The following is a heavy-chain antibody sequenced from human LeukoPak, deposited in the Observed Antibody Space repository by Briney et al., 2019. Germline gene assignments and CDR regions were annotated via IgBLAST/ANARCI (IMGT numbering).Heavy chain of an antibody. CDR2: ISTYTGKT. D-gene: IGHD3-16*02. Sequence: GASVKVSCKASGYTFSSYGISWVRQAPGQGLEWMGWISTYTGKTNYAHKLQGRVTMTTDTSTSTAYMELRSLRSDDTAVYYCARQNYVRGSYRPDDAFDIWGQGTMVTVSS. J-gene: IGHJ3*02. CDR3: ARQNYVRGSYRPDDAFDI. V-gene: IGHV1-18*01. CDR1: GYTFSSYG.